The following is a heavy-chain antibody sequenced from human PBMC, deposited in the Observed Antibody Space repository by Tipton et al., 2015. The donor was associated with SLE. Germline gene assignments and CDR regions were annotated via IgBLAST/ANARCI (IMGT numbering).Heavy chain of an antibody. J-gene: IGHJ3*02. CDR1: GFTVSSNY. Sequence: SLRLSCAASGFTVSSNYMSWVRQAPGKGLEWVSVIYSGGSTYYADSVKGRFTISRDNSKNTLYLQMNSLRAEDTAVYYCARGGDYGDYDDAFDIWGQGTMVTVSS. CDR2: IYSGGST. CDR3: ARGGDYGDYDDAFDI. V-gene: IGHV3-66*02. D-gene: IGHD4-17*01.